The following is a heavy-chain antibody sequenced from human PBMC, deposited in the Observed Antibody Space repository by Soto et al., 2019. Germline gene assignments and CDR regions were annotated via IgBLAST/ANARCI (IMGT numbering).Heavy chain of an antibody. CDR1: GYTFTSYA. Sequence: ASVKVSCKASGYTFTSYAMHWVRQAPGQRLEWMGWINAGNGNTKYSQKFQGRVTITRDTSASTAYMELSSLRSEDTAVYYCARGLPRNLLPPNGMDVWGQGTTVTVSS. CDR3: ARGLPRNLLPPNGMDV. CDR2: INAGNGNT. D-gene: IGHD4-17*01. J-gene: IGHJ6*02. V-gene: IGHV1-3*01.